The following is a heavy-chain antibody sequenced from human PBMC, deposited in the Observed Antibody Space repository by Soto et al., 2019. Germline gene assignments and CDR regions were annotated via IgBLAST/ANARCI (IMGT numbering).Heavy chain of an antibody. V-gene: IGHV4-30-4*01. CDR1: GGSVTSDEDY. CDR3: ATESGSTYGYFDH. CDR2: ISNSGST. J-gene: IGHJ4*02. D-gene: IGHD5-18*01. Sequence: SATLSLTCTVSGGSVTSDEDYWTWLRQSPGKGLEWIGYISNSGSTGYNPSLKTRLSIXVXSSKNQFTLRLTSVTAADTAVYFCATESGSTYGYFDHWGQGTQVTVSS.